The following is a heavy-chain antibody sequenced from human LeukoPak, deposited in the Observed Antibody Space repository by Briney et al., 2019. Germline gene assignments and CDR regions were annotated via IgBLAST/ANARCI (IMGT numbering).Heavy chain of an antibody. D-gene: IGHD6-19*01. J-gene: IGHJ4*02. CDR2: IYYSGST. CDR1: GGSISSSSYY. V-gene: IGHV4-39*01. Sequence: TSETLSLTCTVSGGSISSSSYYWGWIRQPPGKGLEWIGSIYYSGSTYYNPSLKSRVTISVDTSKNQFSLKLSSVTAADTAVYYCARRRRIAVAGLGGYFDCWGQGTLVTVSS. CDR3: ARRRRIAVAGLGGYFDC.